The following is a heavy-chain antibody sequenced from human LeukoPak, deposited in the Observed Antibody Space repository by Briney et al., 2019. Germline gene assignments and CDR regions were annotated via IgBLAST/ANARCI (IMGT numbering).Heavy chain of an antibody. CDR1: GFTFSSYG. J-gene: IGHJ4*02. CDR2: ISYDGTNK. V-gene: IGHV3-30*18. CDR3: AKSGRRGYSYGYRFKYYYDY. Sequence: GGFLRLSCAASGFTFSSYGMHWVRPAPGKGLEWVAVISYDGTNKYYADSVKGRSIISRDNSKNTLYLQMNSLRAEDTAVYYCAKSGRRGYSYGYRFKYYYDYWGQGTLVTVSS. D-gene: IGHD5-18*01.